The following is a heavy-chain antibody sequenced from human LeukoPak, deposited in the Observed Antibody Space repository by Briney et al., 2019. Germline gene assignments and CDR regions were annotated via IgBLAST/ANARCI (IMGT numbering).Heavy chain of an antibody. CDR1: GFTFSSYG. D-gene: IGHD6-19*01. CDR2: INHSGGST. CDR3: AKGLGSGWYSDY. V-gene: IGHV3-23*01. Sequence: GGSLRLSCAASGFTFSSYGMHWVRQAPGKGLEWVSSINHSGGSTYYADSVKGRFTISRDNSKNTLYLQMNSLRAEDTAIYYCAKGLGSGWYSDYWGQGTLVTVSS. J-gene: IGHJ4*02.